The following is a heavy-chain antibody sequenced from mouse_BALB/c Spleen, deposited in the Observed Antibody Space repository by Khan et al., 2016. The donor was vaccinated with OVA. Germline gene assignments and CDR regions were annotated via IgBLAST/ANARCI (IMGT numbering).Heavy chain of an antibody. D-gene: IGHD1-2*01. CDR1: GYSITSGYC. V-gene: IGHV3-1*02. J-gene: IGHJ2*01. CDR3: AKTARIKY. CDR2: ISYSGST. Sequence: EVQLQVSGPGLVKPSQSLSLTCTVTGYSITSGYCWNWIRQFPGNKLEWMGYISYSGSTNYNSSLKSRISITRDTSKNQFFLQLNSVTNEDTATYYCAKTARIKYWGQGTTLTVSS.